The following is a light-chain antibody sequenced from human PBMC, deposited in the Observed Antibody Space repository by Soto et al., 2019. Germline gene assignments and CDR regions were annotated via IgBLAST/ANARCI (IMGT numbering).Light chain of an antibody. V-gene: IGLV2-8*01. Sequence: QSVLTQPPSASGSPGQSVTISCTGTSSDVGGYNYVSWYQHHPGEAPKLMIYEVSKRPSGVPDRFSGSKSGNTASLTVSGLQAEDEADYYCTSYAGGNPVVFGGGTQLTVL. J-gene: IGLJ2*01. CDR3: TSYAGGNPVV. CDR2: EVS. CDR1: SSDVGGYNY.